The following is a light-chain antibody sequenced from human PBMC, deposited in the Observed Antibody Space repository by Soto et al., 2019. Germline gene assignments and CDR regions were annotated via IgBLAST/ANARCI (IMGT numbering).Light chain of an antibody. Sequence: QSALTQPRSGSGSPGQSVTISCTGTSSDVGRYNYVSWYQQHPGKAPKVMIYDVSERPSGVPDRFSGSKSGNTASLTISGLQAEDEADYYCCSYAGSPRYVFGTGTKVTVL. CDR1: SSDVGRYNY. CDR3: CSYAGSPRYV. V-gene: IGLV2-11*01. CDR2: DVS. J-gene: IGLJ1*01.